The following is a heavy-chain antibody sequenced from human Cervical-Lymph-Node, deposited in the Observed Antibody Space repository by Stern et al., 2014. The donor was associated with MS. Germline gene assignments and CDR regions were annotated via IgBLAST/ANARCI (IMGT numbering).Heavy chain of an antibody. CDR3: AGGDYYDSTSSLY. Sequence: QVQLQESGPGLVKPSGTLSLSCTVSGDSISSSNWWSWVRQSPGKGLEWIGEIFHSGLSNYSPSLKSRVSISIDKSKNQFSLKLDSVTAADTAVYFCAGGDYYDSTSSLYWGQGTLVTVSS. J-gene: IGHJ4*02. D-gene: IGHD3-22*01. V-gene: IGHV4-4*02. CDR1: GDSISSSNW. CDR2: IFHSGLS.